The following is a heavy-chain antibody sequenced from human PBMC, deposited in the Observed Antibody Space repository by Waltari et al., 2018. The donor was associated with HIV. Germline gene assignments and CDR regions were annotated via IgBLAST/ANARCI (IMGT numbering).Heavy chain of an antibody. Sequence: VPLVQSGGGVVQSGQPLIISCAVSGFIFSYHAMYWVRLAPGRGLGWLTLIWSGGSIGEYADSVKGRFNVSRDNSRKVMYLQMKNLTDGDTGVYYCVRGLLGAAARTPSGYWGDGTRVTVST. CDR2: IWSGGSIG. V-gene: IGHV3-33*01. CDR1: GFIFSYHA. J-gene: IGHJ4*03. CDR3: VRGLLGAAARTPSGY. D-gene: IGHD3-16*01.